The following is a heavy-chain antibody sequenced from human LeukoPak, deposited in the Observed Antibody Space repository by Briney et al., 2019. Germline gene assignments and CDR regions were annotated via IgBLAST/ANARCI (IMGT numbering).Heavy chain of an antibody. J-gene: IGHJ6*03. Sequence: ASVKVSCKASGYPFFSSGISWVRQAPGQGLEWLGWFSAYNGVTHYARKFRGRLTITTDTSTSTAYVELRSLRSDDTAIYYCARLRDCSDTGCANFYFYMDIWGKGTAITVSS. CDR1: GYPFFSSG. V-gene: IGHV1-18*01. CDR2: FSAYNGVT. D-gene: IGHD2-21*01. CDR3: ARLRDCSDTGCANFYFYMDI.